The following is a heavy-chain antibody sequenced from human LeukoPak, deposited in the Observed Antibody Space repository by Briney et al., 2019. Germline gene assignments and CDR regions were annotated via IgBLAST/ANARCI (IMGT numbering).Heavy chain of an antibody. D-gene: IGHD5-12*01. CDR3: ARGQEWLPSLDY. Sequence: GGSLRLSCAASGFTVSSNYMSWVRQAPGKGLEWVSVIYSGGSTYYADSVKGRFTISRDNSKNTLYLQMNSLRAEDTAVYYCARGQEWLPSLDYWGQGTLVTVSS. CDR1: GFTVSSNY. V-gene: IGHV3-53*01. J-gene: IGHJ4*02. CDR2: IYSGGST.